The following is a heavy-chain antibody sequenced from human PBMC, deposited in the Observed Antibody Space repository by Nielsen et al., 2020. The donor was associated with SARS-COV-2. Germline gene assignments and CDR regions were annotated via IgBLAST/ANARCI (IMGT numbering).Heavy chain of an antibody. D-gene: IGHD3-10*01. J-gene: IGHJ6*03. CDR3: ASGDTMDV. CDR2: IYSGGST. Sequence: GESLKISCAASGFTVSSNYMSWVRQAPGKGLEWVSVIYSGGSTYYADSVKGRFTISRHNSENTLYLQMNSLRAEDTAVYYCASGDTMDVWGKGTTVTVSS. CDR1: GFTVSSNY. V-gene: IGHV3-53*04.